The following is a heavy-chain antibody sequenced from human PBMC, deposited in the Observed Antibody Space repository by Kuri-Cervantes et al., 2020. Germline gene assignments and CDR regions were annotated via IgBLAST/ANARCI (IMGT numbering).Heavy chain of an antibody. CDR1: GGSFSGYY. V-gene: IGHV4-34*01. Sequence: GSLRLSCAVYGGSFSGYYWSWIRQPPGKGLEWIGEINHSGSTNYNPSLKSRVTMSVDTSKNQFSLKLSSVTAADTAVYYCASDYYDSSGYCAFDIWGQGTMVTVSS. J-gene: IGHJ3*02. D-gene: IGHD3-22*01. CDR3: ASDYYDSSGYCAFDI. CDR2: INHSGST.